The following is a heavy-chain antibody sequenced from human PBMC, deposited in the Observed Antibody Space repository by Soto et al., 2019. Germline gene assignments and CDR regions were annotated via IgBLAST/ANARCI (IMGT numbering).Heavy chain of an antibody. V-gene: IGHV3-23*01. CDR3: AKNQGVELVPLATVDWFDP. CDR1: GFLFVNFG. CDR2: ISGGGFKK. J-gene: IGHJ5*02. Sequence: GGSLRHSCAASGFLFVNFGMSWVRQAPGKGLEWISSISGGGFKKYYADSVKGRFTISRDNSKSTVYLELNNLSAEDTAVYHCAKNQGVELVPLATVDWFDPWGQGSVVTVSS. D-gene: IGHD1-26*01.